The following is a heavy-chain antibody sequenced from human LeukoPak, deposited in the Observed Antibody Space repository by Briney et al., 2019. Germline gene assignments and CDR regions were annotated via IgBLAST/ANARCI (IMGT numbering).Heavy chain of an antibody. CDR3: ARDLKRYDFWSGYSQNPYFDY. D-gene: IGHD3-3*01. V-gene: IGHV1-58*01. CDR1: GFTFTSSA. CDR2: IVVGSGNT. J-gene: IGHJ4*02. Sequence: SVKVSCKASGFTFTSSAVQWVRQARGQRLEWIGWIVVGSGNTNYAQKLQGRVTMTTDTSTSTAYMELRSLRSDDTAVYYCARDLKRYDFWSGYSQNPYFDYWGQGTLVTVSS.